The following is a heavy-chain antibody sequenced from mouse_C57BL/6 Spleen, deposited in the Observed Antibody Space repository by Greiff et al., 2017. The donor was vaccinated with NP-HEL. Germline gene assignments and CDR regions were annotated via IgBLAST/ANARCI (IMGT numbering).Heavy chain of an antibody. D-gene: IGHD2-3*01. J-gene: IGHJ4*01. CDR3: ARDGKRYYAMDY. CDR2: IDPANGNT. V-gene: IGHV14-3*01. Sequence: VQLQQSVAELVRPGASVKLSCTASGFNFKNTYMHWVKQRPEQGLEWIGRIDPANGNTKYDPKFQGKATITADKSSNTAYLQLSSLTSEDTAIYYCARDGKRYYAMDYWGQGTSVTVSS. CDR1: GFNFKNTY.